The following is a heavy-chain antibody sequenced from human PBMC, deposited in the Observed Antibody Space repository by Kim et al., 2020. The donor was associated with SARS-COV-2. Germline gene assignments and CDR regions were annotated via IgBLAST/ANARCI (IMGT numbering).Heavy chain of an antibody. J-gene: IGHJ4*02. CDR3: ARSYDSSGWYVPRLIDY. V-gene: IGHV4-39*01. CDR1: GGSISSSSYY. Sequence: SETLSLTCTVSGGSISSSSYYWGWIRQPPGKGLEWIGSIYYSGSTYYNPSLKSRVTISVDTSKNQFSLTLSSVTAADTAVYYCARSYDSSGWYVPRLIDYWGQGTLVTVSS. CDR2: IYYSGST. D-gene: IGHD6-19*01.